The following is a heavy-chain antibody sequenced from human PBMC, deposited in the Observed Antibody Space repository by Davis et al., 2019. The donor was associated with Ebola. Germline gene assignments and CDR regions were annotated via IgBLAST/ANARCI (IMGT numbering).Heavy chain of an antibody. CDR3: ARGYCSSTSCYFHWFDP. D-gene: IGHD2-2*01. Sequence: PSETLSLTCTVSGGSISSGGYYWSWIRQHPGKGLEWIGYIYYSGSTYYNPSLKSRVTISVDTSKNQFSLKLSSVTAADTAVYYCARGYCSSTSCYFHWFDPWGQGTLVTVSS. J-gene: IGHJ5*02. CDR1: GGSISSGGYY. V-gene: IGHV4-31*03. CDR2: IYYSGST.